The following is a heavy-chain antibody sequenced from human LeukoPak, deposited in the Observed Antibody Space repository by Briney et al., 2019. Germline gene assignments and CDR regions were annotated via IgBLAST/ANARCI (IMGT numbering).Heavy chain of an antibody. Sequence: PGGSLRLSCAASGFTFSSYWMSWVRQAPGKGLEWVAFTSFDGGTRYYAASVKGRFTISRDNSRNTLYLEMNSLRLEDTAVYYCARECGGYSSDSCNFDYWGQGTLVTVSS. J-gene: IGHJ4*02. V-gene: IGHV3-30*03. CDR2: TSFDGGTR. CDR1: GFTFSSYW. D-gene: IGHD6-19*01. CDR3: ARECGGYSSDSCNFDY.